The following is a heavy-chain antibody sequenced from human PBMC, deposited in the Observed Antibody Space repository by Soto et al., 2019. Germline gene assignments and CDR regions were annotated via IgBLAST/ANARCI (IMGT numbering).Heavy chain of an antibody. CDR3: AKEMGAAAGTDYYYYMDV. Sequence: GGSLRLSCAASGFTFSSYGMHWVRQAPGKGLEWVAVISYDGNNKYYADSVKGRFTISRDNSKNTLYLQMNSLRAEDTAVYYCAKEMGAAAGTDYYYYMDVWGKGTTVTVSS. J-gene: IGHJ6*03. CDR2: ISYDGNNK. CDR1: GFTFSSYG. V-gene: IGHV3-30*18. D-gene: IGHD6-13*01.